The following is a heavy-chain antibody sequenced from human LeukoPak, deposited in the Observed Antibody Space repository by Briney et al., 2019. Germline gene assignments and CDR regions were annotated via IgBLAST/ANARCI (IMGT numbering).Heavy chain of an antibody. D-gene: IGHD1-26*01. V-gene: IGHV3-64*01. CDR1: GFTFSSYA. Sequence: GGSLRLSCVAPGFTFSSYAMHWVRQAPGKGLEYVSAIHSKVGSTYYASSVKGRFTISRDNSKNTLYLQMGSLRAEDMAVYYCARGVGATLGGAFDIWGQGTMVTVSS. CDR2: IHSKVGST. CDR3: ARGVGATLGGAFDI. J-gene: IGHJ3*02.